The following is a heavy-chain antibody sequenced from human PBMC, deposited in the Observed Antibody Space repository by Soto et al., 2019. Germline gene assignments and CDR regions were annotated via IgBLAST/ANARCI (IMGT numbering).Heavy chain of an antibody. J-gene: IGHJ4*02. V-gene: IGHV1-46*03. Sequence: QVQLVQSGAEVKKPGASVKVSCKASGYTFTSYYMHWVRQAPGQGLEWMGIINPSGGSTSYAQKFQGRFTMTRDTSTSTVYMELSSLRSEDTAVYYCARGDVAVVVAATPTFFGYWGQGTLVTVSS. CDR3: ARGDVAVVVAATPTFFGY. CDR1: GYTFTSYY. CDR2: INPSGGST. D-gene: IGHD2-15*01.